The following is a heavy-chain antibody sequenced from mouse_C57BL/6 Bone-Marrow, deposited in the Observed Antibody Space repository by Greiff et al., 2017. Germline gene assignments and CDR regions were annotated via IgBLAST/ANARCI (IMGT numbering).Heavy chain of an antibody. CDR2: IYPGSGST. D-gene: IGHD2-3*01. J-gene: IGHJ4*01. CDR3: ARASDGYYYAMDY. CDR1: GYTFTSYW. Sequence: VQLQQPGAELVKPGASVKMSCKASGYTFTSYWITWVKQRPGQGLEWIGDIYPGSGSTNYNEQFKSKATLTVDTSSSTAYMQLSSLTSEDSAVYYCARASDGYYYAMDYWGQGTSVTVSS. V-gene: IGHV1-55*01.